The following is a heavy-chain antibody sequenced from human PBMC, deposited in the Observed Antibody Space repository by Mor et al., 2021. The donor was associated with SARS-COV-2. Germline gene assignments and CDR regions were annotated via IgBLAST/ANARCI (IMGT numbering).Heavy chain of an antibody. V-gene: IGHV3-30*18. Sequence: APGKGLEWVAVISYDGSNKYYADSVKGRFTISRDNSKNTLYLQMNSLRAEDTAVYYCAKFPSSGYYYMHDAFDIWGQGTMV. D-gene: IGHD3-22*01. CDR3: AKFPSSGYYYMHDAFDI. J-gene: IGHJ3*02. CDR2: ISYDGSNK.